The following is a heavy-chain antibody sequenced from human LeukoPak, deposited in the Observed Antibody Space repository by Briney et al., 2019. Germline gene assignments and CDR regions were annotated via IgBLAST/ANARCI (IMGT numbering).Heavy chain of an antibody. D-gene: IGHD3-9*01. Sequence: GSLRLSCAASGFTFSSYAMHWVRQAPGKGLEWVAVIWYDGSNKYYADSVKGRFTISRDNSKNTLYLQMNSLRAEDTAVYYCARDILTGYYKGFDYWGQGTLVTVSS. V-gene: IGHV3-33*08. CDR1: GFTFSSYA. CDR3: ARDILTGYYKGFDY. J-gene: IGHJ4*02. CDR2: IWYDGSNK.